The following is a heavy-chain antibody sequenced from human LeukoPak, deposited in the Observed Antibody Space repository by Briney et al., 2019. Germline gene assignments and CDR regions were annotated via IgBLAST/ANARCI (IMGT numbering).Heavy chain of an antibody. V-gene: IGHV1-69*04. CDR2: IIPILGIA. Sequence: ASVKVSCKASGYTFTSYAMNWVRQAPGQGLEWMGRIIPILGIANYAQKFQGRVTITADKSTSTAYMELSSLRSEDTAVYYCARGGTMIDDGMDVWGQGTTVTVSS. J-gene: IGHJ6*02. D-gene: IGHD3-22*01. CDR1: GYTFTSYA. CDR3: ARGGTMIDDGMDV.